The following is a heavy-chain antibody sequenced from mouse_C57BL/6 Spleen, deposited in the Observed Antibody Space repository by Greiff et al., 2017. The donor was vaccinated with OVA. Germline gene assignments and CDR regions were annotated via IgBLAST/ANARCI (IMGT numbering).Heavy chain of an antibody. D-gene: IGHD2-5*01. J-gene: IGHJ4*01. V-gene: IGHV1-69*01. CDR3: ARWDSNYHYAMGY. CDR1: GYTFTSYW. CDR2: IDPSDSYT. Sequence: QVQLQQSGAELVMPGASVKLSCKASGYTFTSYWMHWVKQRPGQGLEWIGEIDPSDSYTNYNQKFKGKSTLTVAKSSSTAYMQLSSLTSEDSAVYYCARWDSNYHYAMGYWGQRTSVTVSS.